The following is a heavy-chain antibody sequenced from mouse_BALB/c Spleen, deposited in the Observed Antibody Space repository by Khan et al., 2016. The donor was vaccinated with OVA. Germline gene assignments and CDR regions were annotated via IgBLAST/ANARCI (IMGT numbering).Heavy chain of an antibody. Sequence: QVQLQQSGAELVKPGTSVKLSCKASGYNFTSYWINWVKLRPGQGLEWIGNIYPGSGSTNYNEKFKSKATLTVDTSSSTADMQLSSLASEDSALYYYARRGYWGLGYFDYWGQGTTLTVSS. CDR3: ARRGYWGLGYFDY. D-gene: IGHD3-1*01. CDR2: IYPGSGST. V-gene: IGHV1-55*01. J-gene: IGHJ2*01. CDR1: GYNFTSYW.